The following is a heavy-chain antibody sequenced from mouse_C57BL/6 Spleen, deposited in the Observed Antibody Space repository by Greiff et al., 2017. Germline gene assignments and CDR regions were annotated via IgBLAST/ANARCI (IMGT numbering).Heavy chain of an antibody. J-gene: IGHJ4*01. CDR3: VTVSMDY. Sequence: EVKLMESGGGLVQPKGSLKLSCAASGFSFNTYAMNWVRQAPGKGLEWVARIRSKSNNYATYYADSVKDRFTISRDDSESMLYLQMNNLKTEDTAMYYCVTVSMDYWGQGTSVTVSS. CDR1: GFSFNTYA. CDR2: IRSKSNNYAT. V-gene: IGHV10-1*01.